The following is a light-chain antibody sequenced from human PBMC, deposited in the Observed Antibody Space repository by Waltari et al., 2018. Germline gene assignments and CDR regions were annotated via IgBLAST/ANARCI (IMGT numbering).Light chain of an antibody. CDR2: AAS. Sequence: DIVLTQSPGTLSLSPGERAPLSCRASRSVSYNYLAWYRQKPGQAPRLLIYAASSRATGIPDRFSGSGSGTDFTLTITRVEPEDFAVYYCQQYGSSPWTFGQGTKVDIK. J-gene: IGKJ1*01. CDR1: RSVSYNY. CDR3: QQYGSSPWT. V-gene: IGKV3-20*01.